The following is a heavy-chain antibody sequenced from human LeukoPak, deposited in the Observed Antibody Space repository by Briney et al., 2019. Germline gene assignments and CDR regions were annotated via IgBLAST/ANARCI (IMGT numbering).Heavy chain of an antibody. CDR3: AATEQASWYGEH. V-gene: IGHV1-18*01. CDR2: ISAYNGNT. J-gene: IGHJ4*02. Sequence: ASVKVSCKASGYTFTSYGISWVRQAPGQGLEWMGWISAYNGNTNYAQKLQGRVTMTTDTSTSTAYMELRSLRSDDTAVYYCAATEQASWYGEHRGQRALGTVSS. D-gene: IGHD2-2*01. CDR1: GYTFTSYG.